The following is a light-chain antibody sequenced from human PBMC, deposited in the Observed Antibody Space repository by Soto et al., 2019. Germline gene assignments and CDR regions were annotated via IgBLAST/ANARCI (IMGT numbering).Light chain of an antibody. Sequence: EIVLTQSPGTLSLSPGDTATLSCRASQSVRSNFLAWYQHKPGQAPRLLIHDAYSRATGIPDRSSGSGSDRDFTLTISRLEPEDFAVYYCQQYAGSPRTFGQGTKVDIK. V-gene: IGKV3-20*01. CDR1: QSVRSNF. CDR3: QQYAGSPRT. CDR2: DAY. J-gene: IGKJ2*01.